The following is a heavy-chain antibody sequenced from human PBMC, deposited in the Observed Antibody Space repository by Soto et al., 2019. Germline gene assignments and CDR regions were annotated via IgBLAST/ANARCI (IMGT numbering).Heavy chain of an antibody. D-gene: IGHD3-3*01. CDR1: GYTFTSYG. CDR2: ISAYNGNT. J-gene: IGHJ4*02. V-gene: IGHV1-18*04. Sequence: VASVKVSCKASGYTFTSYGISWVRQAPGQGLEWMGWISAYNGNTNYAQKLQGRVTMTTDTSTSTAYMELRSLRSDDTAVYHCARDRVTIFGVVIPSKFDYWGQGTLVTVSS. CDR3: ARDRVTIFGVVIPSKFDY.